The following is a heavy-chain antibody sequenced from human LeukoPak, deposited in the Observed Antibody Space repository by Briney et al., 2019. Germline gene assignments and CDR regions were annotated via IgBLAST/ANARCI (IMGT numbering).Heavy chain of an antibody. CDR1: GFIFNDHG. Sequence: GSLRLSCAASGFIFNDHGMRWVRQGPGKGLEWVSGINWNGGNTNYADSVKGRFTISTDNAKNSLYLQMNSLRAEDTALYYCARGDFYYYMDVWGKGTTVTVSS. V-gene: IGHV3-20*04. J-gene: IGHJ6*03. CDR3: ARGDFYYYMDV. CDR2: INWNGGNT.